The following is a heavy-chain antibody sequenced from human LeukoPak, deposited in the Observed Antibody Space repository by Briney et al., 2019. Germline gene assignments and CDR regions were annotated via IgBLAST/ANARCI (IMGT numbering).Heavy chain of an antibody. Sequence: PGGSLRLSFAASGFTFSSYEMNWVRQAPGKGLEWVSYISSSGSTIYYADSVKGRFTISRDNAKNSLYLQMNSLRAEDTAVYYCARDRGSSWYRGGDYWGQGTLVTVSS. CDR2: ISSSGSTI. V-gene: IGHV3-48*03. D-gene: IGHD6-13*01. CDR1: GFTFSSYE. J-gene: IGHJ4*02. CDR3: ARDRGSSWYRGGDY.